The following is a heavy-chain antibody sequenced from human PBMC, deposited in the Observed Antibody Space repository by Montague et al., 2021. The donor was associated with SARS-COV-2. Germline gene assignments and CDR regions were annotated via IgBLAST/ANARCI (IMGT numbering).Heavy chain of an antibody. CDR1: GGSFSGYY. J-gene: IGHJ6*02. CDR2: INHSGSA. CDR3: AGVRYYGSGTSLGMDV. Sequence: SETLSLTCAVYGGSFSGYYWSWIRQPPGKGLEWIGEINHSGSANYNPSLKSRVTISVDTSKNQFSLKLSSVTAADTAVYYCAGVRYYGSGTSLGMDVWAKGPRSPSP. V-gene: IGHV4-34*01. D-gene: IGHD3-10*01.